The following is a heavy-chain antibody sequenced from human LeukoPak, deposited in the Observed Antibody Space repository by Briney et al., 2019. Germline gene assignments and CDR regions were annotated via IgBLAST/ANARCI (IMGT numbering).Heavy chain of an antibody. V-gene: IGHV1-18*01. Sequence: ASVKVSCKASGYTFTSYGISWVRQAPEQGLEWMGWISAYNGNTNYAQKLQGRVTMTTDTSTSTAYMELRSLRSDDTAVYYCARDAQDIVVVPAASNWFDPWGQGTLVTVSS. J-gene: IGHJ5*02. CDR1: GYTFTSYG. CDR2: ISAYNGNT. D-gene: IGHD2-2*01. CDR3: ARDAQDIVVVPAASNWFDP.